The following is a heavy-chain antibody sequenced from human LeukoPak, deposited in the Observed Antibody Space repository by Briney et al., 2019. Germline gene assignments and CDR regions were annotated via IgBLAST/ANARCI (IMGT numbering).Heavy chain of an antibody. CDR1: GFTFSSSV. V-gene: IGHV3-64D*06. D-gene: IGHD5-24*01. CDR3: VSRRDGFNSPFDY. Sequence: GGSLRLSCSASGFTFSSSVMHWVRQAPGKGLEYVSAITTNGRRTYYADSVKGRFTISRDNSKNTLYLQMSSLRVEDTAVYYCVSRRDGFNSPFDYWGQGTLVTVSS. CDR2: ITTNGRRT. J-gene: IGHJ4*02.